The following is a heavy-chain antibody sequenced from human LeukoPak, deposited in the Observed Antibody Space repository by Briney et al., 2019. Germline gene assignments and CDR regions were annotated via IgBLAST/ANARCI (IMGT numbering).Heavy chain of an antibody. CDR3: ARDSSRGNYDSSGFDY. CDR1: GGSISSGGYY. Sequence: SQTLSLTCTVSGGSISSGGYYWSWIRQHPGRGLEWIGSIYYSGSTYYNPSLKSRVTISVDTSKNQFSLKLSSVTAADTAVYYCARDSSRGNYDSSGFDYWGQGTLVTVSS. V-gene: IGHV4-31*03. CDR2: IYYSGST. D-gene: IGHD3-22*01. J-gene: IGHJ4*02.